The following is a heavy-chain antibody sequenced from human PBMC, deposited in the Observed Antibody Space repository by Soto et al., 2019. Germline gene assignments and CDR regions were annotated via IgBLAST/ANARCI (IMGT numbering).Heavy chain of an antibody. V-gene: IGHV3-33*01. CDR3: ARQHRFSYYFGT. CDR1: WGSINNLG. D-gene: IGHD3-10*01. CDR2: IWYDGSYK. J-gene: IGHJ4*01. Sequence: SLRLCYAAAWGSINNLGSRCVSQAPGKGLEWVAVIWYDGSYKYYADSVKGRFTISRDNSKNTLYLQMNSLRAEDTSLYYSARQHRFSYYFGTWGQGPLLTGSS.